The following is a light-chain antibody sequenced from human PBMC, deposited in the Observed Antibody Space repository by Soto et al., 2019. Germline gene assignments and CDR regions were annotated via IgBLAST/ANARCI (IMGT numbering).Light chain of an antibody. CDR1: ESVVSSY. J-gene: IGKJ1*01. Sequence: EIVLTQSPGTLSLSPGERATLSCRATESVVSSYLAWYQLKPGQAPRLLIYDASSRATGIPDRFSGGGSGTDFTLTISRLEPEDFAVYYCQQYGSIPWTFGQGTKVEIK. CDR2: DAS. V-gene: IGKV3-20*01. CDR3: QQYGSIPWT.